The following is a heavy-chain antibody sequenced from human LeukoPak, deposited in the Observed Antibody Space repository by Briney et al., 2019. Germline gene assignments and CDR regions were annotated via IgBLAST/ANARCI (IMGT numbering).Heavy chain of an antibody. CDR1: GFTFSSYW. J-gene: IGHJ1*01. CDR2: IKQDGSEK. CDR3: ARDRLLYYYDSGPTGHFQH. V-gene: IGHV3-7*01. D-gene: IGHD3-22*01. Sequence: GGSLRLSCAASGFTFSSYWMSWVRQAPGKGLEWVANIKQDGSEKYYVDSVKGRFTISRDDAKNSLYLQMSSLRADDTAVYYCARDRLLYYYDSGPTGHFQHWGQGTLVTVSS.